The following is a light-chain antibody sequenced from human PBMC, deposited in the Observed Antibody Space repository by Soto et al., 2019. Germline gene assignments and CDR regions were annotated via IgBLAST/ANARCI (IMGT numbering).Light chain of an antibody. CDR1: SSDVGGYNY. CDR3: SSYTSSSIDYV. J-gene: IGLJ1*01. CDR2: EVS. Sequence: QSALTQPAPVSGSPGQSITISYTGTSSDVGGYNYVSWYQQHPGKAPKLMIYEVSNRPSGVSNRFSGSKSGNTASLTISGLQAEDEADYYCSSYTSSSIDYVFGTGTKLTVL. V-gene: IGLV2-14*01.